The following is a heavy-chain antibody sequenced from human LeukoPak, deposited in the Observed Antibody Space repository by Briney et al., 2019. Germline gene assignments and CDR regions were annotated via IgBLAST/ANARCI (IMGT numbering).Heavy chain of an antibody. V-gene: IGHV3-23*01. CDR1: GFPFSSYW. CDR3: VKDPDPRYCSSTSCSPI. J-gene: IGHJ3*02. CDR2: IAGGGSST. D-gene: IGHD2-2*01. Sequence: GGSLRLSCVASGFPFSSYWMTWVRQAPGKGLEWVSVIAGGGSSTYYADSVKGRFTISRDNSKNTLYLQMNSLRVEDTAVYYCVKDPDPRYCSSTSCSPIWGQGTMVTVSS.